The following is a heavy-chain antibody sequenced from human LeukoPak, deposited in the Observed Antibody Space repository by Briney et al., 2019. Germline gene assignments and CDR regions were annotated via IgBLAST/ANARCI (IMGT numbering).Heavy chain of an antibody. J-gene: IGHJ4*02. Sequence: GRSLRLSCAASGFTFSSYEMNWVRQAPGKGLEWVSYISSSGSTIYCADSVKGRFTISRDNAKNSLYLQMNSLRAEDTAVYYCARGSWGTNDYWGQGTLVTVSS. CDR3: ARGSWGTNDY. D-gene: IGHD3-16*01. CDR2: ISSSGSTI. CDR1: GFTFSSYE. V-gene: IGHV3-48*03.